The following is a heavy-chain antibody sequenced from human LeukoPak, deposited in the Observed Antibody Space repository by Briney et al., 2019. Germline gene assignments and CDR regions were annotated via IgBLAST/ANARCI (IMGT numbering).Heavy chain of an antibody. CDR2: IKSKTDGGTT. V-gene: IGHV3-15*01. CDR1: GFTFSNAW. CDR3: TTALGDYDYVWGSYRRFDY. D-gene: IGHD3-16*02. Sequence: GGSLRLSCAASGFTFSNAWMSWVRQAPGKGLEWVGRIKSKTDGGTTDYAAPVKGRFTISRDDSKNTLYLQVNSLKTEDTAVYYCTTALGDYDYVWGSYRRFDYWGQGTLVTVSS. J-gene: IGHJ4*02.